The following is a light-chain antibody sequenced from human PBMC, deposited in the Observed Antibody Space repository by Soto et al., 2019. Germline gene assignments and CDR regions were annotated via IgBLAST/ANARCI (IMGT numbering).Light chain of an antibody. Sequence: QSALTQPASVSGSPGQSITISCTGTSSDIGGYNYVSWFQHHPGKAPKLMIYDVSNRPSGVSNRFSGSKSGNTASLTSSGLQAEDEADYYCSSYTSSNTAVFGGGTQLTVL. CDR1: SSDIGGYNY. V-gene: IGLV2-14*03. CDR3: SSYTSSNTAV. J-gene: IGLJ7*01. CDR2: DVS.